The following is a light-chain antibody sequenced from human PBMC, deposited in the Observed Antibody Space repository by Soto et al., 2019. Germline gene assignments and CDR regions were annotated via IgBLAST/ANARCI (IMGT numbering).Light chain of an antibody. CDR1: SSDIGAYDD. J-gene: IGLJ3*02. CDR3: SSYSGISHWV. CDR2: KVT. Sequence: QSALTQPASVSGSPGQSITISCTGTSSDIGAYDDVSWYQQHPGKAPKLMIYKVTSRPSGVSIRFSGSKSGRAASLTISGLQAEDEADYYCSSYSGISHWVFGGGTKVTVL. V-gene: IGLV2-14*01.